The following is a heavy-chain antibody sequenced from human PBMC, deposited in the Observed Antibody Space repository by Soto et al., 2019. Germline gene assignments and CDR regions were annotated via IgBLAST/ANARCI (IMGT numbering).Heavy chain of an antibody. V-gene: IGHV3-48*03. CDR1: GFTFSSYE. J-gene: IGHJ5*02. Sequence: LRLSCAASGFTFSSYEMNWVRQAPGKGLEWVSYISSSGSTIYYADSVKGRFTISRDNAKNSLYLQMNSLRAEDTAVYYCARGIAVAPNWFDPWGQGTLVTVS. CDR3: ARGIAVAPNWFDP. CDR2: ISSSGSTI. D-gene: IGHD6-19*01.